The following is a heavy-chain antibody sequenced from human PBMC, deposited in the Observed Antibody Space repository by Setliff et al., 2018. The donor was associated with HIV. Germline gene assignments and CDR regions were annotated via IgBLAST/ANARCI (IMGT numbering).Heavy chain of an antibody. D-gene: IGHD6-19*01. CDR2: IHYSGST. CDR3: AGYTSGWYAPY. CDR1: GGSISSGDYY. Sequence: PSETLSLTCTVSGGSISSGDYYWGWIRQPPGKGLEWIASIHYSGSTYDSPSVRSRVAIFVDTSKNQFSLKLTSVTVADTAVYYCAGYTSGWYAPYWGQGTLVTVSS. J-gene: IGHJ4*02. V-gene: IGHV4-39*07.